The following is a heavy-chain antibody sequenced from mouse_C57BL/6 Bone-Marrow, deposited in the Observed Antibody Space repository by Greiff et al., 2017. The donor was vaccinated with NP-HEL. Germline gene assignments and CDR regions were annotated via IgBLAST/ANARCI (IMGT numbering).Heavy chain of an antibody. CDR1: GYTFTSYG. D-gene: IGHD1-1*01. CDR2: IYPRSGNT. CDR3: ARDRPYYGSSYRFDY. J-gene: IGHJ2*01. V-gene: IGHV1-81*01. Sequence: VKLMESGAELARPGASVKLSCKASGYTFTSYGISWVKQRTGQGLEWIGEIYPRSGNTYYNEKFKGKATLTADKSSSTAYMELRSLTSEDSAVYFCARDRPYYGSSYRFDYWGQGTTLTVSS.